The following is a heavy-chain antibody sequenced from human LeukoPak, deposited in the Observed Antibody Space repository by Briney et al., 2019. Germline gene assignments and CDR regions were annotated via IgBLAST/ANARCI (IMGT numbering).Heavy chain of an antibody. CDR3: ARGAPYYYDSSGYLFDY. Sequence: PSETLSLTCTVSGGSINSYYWSWIRQPPGKGLGWMGYIYYSGSTNYNPSLKSRVTISVDTSKNQFSLKLSSVTAADTAVYYCARGAPYYYDSSGYLFDYWGQGTLVTVSS. V-gene: IGHV4-59*01. J-gene: IGHJ4*02. CDR2: IYYSGST. D-gene: IGHD3-22*01. CDR1: GGSINSYY.